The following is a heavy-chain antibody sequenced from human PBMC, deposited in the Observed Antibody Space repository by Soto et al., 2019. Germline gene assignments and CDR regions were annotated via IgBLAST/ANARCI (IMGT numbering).Heavy chain of an antibody. CDR1: GLSFSSYA. CDR2: ISGSGGST. J-gene: IGHJ4*02. D-gene: IGHD3-3*01. Sequence: GSLSLYCAASGLSFSSYAMTWVRQAQGKGLEWVSAISGSGGSTYYADSVKGRFTISRDNSKNTLYLQMKSLRAEDTAVYYCAKEVHYDFWSGYQFDDWGQGTLVSVSS. CDR3: AKEVHYDFWSGYQFDD. V-gene: IGHV3-23*01.